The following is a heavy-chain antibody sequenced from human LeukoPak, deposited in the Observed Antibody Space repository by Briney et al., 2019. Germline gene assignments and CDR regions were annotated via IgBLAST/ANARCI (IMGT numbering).Heavy chain of an antibody. CDR2: IWYDGSNK. Sequence: GGSLRLSCAASGFTFSSYGMQWVRQAPGKGLEWVAVIWYDGSNKYYADSVKGRFTISRDNSKNTLYLQMNSLRAEDTAVYYCARGFAAPAAMYFDYWGQGTLVTVSS. J-gene: IGHJ4*02. CDR1: GFTFSSYG. V-gene: IGHV3-33*01. CDR3: ARGFAAPAAMYFDY. D-gene: IGHD2-2*01.